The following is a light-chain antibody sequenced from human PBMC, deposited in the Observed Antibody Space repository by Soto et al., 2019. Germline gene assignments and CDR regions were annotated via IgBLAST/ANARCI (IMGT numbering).Light chain of an antibody. Sequence: SYELTQPPSVSVSPGQTASITCSGDKLGYKYTSWYQQKPDQSPVLVIYEDNKRPSGIPERFSGSNSGNTATLTISETQAMDEADYYCQAWDSSTGLFGTGTQLTVL. CDR1: KLGYKY. CDR3: QAWDSSTGL. CDR2: EDN. V-gene: IGLV3-1*01. J-gene: IGLJ1*01.